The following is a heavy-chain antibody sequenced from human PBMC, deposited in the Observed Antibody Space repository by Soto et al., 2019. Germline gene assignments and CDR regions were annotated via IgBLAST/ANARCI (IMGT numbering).Heavy chain of an antibody. J-gene: IGHJ4*02. D-gene: IGHD6-13*01. V-gene: IGHV1-69*06. CDR3: ARVTQGIAARPCDY. Sequence: QVQLVQSGAEVKKPGSSVKVSCKASGGTFSSYAISWVRQAPGQGLEWMGGIIPIFGTANYAQKFQGRVTMTTDTSTSTAYMELRSLRSDDTAVYYCARVTQGIAARPCDYWGQGTLVTVSS. CDR1: GGTFSSYA. CDR2: IIPIFGTA.